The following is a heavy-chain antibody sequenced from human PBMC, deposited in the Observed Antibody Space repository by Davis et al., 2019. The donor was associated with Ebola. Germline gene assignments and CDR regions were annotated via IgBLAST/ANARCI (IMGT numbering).Heavy chain of an antibody. CDR3: ARDWGYSSSLDAFDI. CDR1: GYTFTSYY. J-gene: IGHJ3*02. D-gene: IGHD6-13*01. CDR2: INPNSGGT. V-gene: IGHV1-2*06. Sequence: AASVKVSCKASGYTFTSYYMHWVRQAPGQGLEWMGRINPNSGGTNYAQKFQGRVTMTRDTSISTAYMELSRLRSDDTAVYYCARDWGYSSSLDAFDIWGQGTMVTVSS.